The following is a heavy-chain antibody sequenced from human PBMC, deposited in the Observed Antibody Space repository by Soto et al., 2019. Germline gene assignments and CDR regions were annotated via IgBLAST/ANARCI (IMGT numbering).Heavy chain of an antibody. CDR1: GFTFSDYY. CDR3: ARGPFYCDYVENGMDV. J-gene: IGHJ6*02. CDR2: ISSSSSYT. V-gene: IGHV3-11*05. Sequence: QVQLVESGGGLVKPGGSLRLSCAASGFTFSDYYMSWIRQAPGKGLEWVSYISSSSSYTNYADSVKGRFTISRDNAKNSLYLQMNSLRADDTAVYYCARGPFYCDYVENGMDVWGQGTTVTVSS. D-gene: IGHD4-17*01.